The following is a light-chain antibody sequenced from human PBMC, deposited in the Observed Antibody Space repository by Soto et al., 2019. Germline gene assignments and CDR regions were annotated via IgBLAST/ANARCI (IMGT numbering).Light chain of an antibody. Sequence: QSELTQPASVSGSPGQSITISCTGTSSDVGGYNYVSRYQQHPGKAPKLMIYDVSNRPSGVSNRFSGSKSGNTASLTISGLQAEDEADYYCSSYTSSSTLLYVFGTGTKVTVL. J-gene: IGLJ1*01. V-gene: IGLV2-14*01. CDR3: SSYTSSSTLLYV. CDR2: DVS. CDR1: SSDVGGYNY.